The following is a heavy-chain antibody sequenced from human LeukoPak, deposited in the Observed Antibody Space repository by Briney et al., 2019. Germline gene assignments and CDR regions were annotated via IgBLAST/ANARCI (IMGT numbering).Heavy chain of an antibody. CDR1: GGSLSSGGYS. CDR2: FYHSGSA. V-gene: IGHV4-30-2*01. J-gene: IGHJ3*02. Sequence: SETLSLTCAVSGGSLSSGGYSWSWIRQPPGKGLEWIGFFYHSGSAYYNPSPKSRVTISVDRSKNQFSLNLSSVTAADTAVYYCSRTVTDAFDIWGQGTMVTVSS. CDR3: SRTVTDAFDI. D-gene: IGHD4-17*01.